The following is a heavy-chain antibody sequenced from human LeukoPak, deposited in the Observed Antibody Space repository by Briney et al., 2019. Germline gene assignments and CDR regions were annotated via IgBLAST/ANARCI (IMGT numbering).Heavy chain of an antibody. CDR2: ISSSTGII. J-gene: IGHJ4*02. V-gene: IGHV3-48*01. CDR3: ARAYSYGNDY. D-gene: IGHD5-18*01. CDR1: GFTFSSYS. Sequence: PGGSLRLSCVASGFTFSSYSMNWVRQAPGKGLEWVSQISSSTGIIYYADSVKGRFTISRDNAKNSLYLQMNSLRAEDTAVYYCARAYSYGNDYWGQGTLVTVSS.